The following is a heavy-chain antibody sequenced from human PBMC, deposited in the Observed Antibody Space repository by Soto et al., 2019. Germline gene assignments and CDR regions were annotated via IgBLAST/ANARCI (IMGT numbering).Heavy chain of an antibody. CDR2: IYYSGST. V-gene: IGHV4-59*12. CDR1: GASISVYS. J-gene: IGHJ4*02. Sequence: PSETLSLTCTVSGASISVYSWSWIRQPPGKGLEWIGYIYYSGSTNYNPSLKSRVAISVDTSKNQFSLKLSSVTAADTAVYYCAGVEMATILRDYWGQGTLVTVSS. CDR3: AGVEMATILRDY. D-gene: IGHD5-12*01.